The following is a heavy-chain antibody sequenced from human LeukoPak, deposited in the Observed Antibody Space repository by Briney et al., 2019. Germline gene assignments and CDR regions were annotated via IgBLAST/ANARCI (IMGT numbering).Heavy chain of an antibody. CDR2: IYPTTYET. V-gene: IGHV5-51*07. J-gene: IGHJ4*02. Sequence: GESLKISCKGSGYIFTSYWIGWVHQMPGKGLEWMGIIYPTTYETRYSPSFQGQVTMSADKSISIAYLQWSSLKASDTAMYYCARRRSIAAREFDYWGQGTLVTVSS. CDR3: ARRRSIAAREFDY. CDR1: GYIFTSYW. D-gene: IGHD6-6*01.